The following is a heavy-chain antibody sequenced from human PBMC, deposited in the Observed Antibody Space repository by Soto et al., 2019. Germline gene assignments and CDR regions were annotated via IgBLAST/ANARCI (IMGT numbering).Heavy chain of an antibody. CDR2: IVVGSGNT. J-gene: IGHJ4*02. V-gene: IGHV1-58*01. CDR1: GFTFTSSA. CDR3: AARELREYELDY. D-gene: IGHD1-26*01. Sequence: ASVKVSCKASGFTFTSSAVQWVRQARGQRLEWIGWIVVGSGNTNYAQKFQERVTITRDMSTSTAYMELSSLRSEDTAVYYCAARELREYELDYWGQGTLVTVSS.